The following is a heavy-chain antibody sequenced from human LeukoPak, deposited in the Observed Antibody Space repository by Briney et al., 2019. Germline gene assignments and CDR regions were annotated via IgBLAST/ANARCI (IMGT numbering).Heavy chain of an antibody. CDR2: ISGSGGST. D-gene: IGHD1-1*01. Sequence: GGSLRLYCAASGFAFSSYAMSWGRQAPGKGLEWVSAISGSGGSTYYADSVKGRFTISRDNSKNTLYLQMNSLRAEDTAVYYCAKDWKPRPYGMDVWGQGTTVTVSS. J-gene: IGHJ6*02. V-gene: IGHV3-23*01. CDR1: GFAFSSYA. CDR3: AKDWKPRPYGMDV.